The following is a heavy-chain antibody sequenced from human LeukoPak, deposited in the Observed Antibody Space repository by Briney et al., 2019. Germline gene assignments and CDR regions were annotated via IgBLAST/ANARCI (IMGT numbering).Heavy chain of an antibody. J-gene: IGHJ4*02. CDR1: GFTFSTYW. CDR3: ARDSGSYHYYFDY. Sequence: GGSLRLSCAASGFTFSTYWMSWVRQAPGKGLEWVANINQDGSEKYYVDSVKGRFTISRDNSKNTLYLQMNSLRAEDTAVYYCARDSGSYHYYFDYWGQGTLVTVSS. D-gene: IGHD1-26*01. V-gene: IGHV3-7*01. CDR2: INQDGSEK.